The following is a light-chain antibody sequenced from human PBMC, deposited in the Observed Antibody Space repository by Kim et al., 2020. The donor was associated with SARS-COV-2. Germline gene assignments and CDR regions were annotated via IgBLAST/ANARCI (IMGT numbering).Light chain of an antibody. V-gene: IGKV3-15*01. CDR2: GAS. Sequence: EIVMTQSPVTLSVSQGERATLSCRASQSVSSNLVWYQEKPGQAPRLIVYGASSRAASVPARFSGSASGTEFTLTISSLQSEDFAVYYCQQYNDWPQTFGQGTKVDIK. J-gene: IGKJ1*01. CDR3: QQYNDWPQT. CDR1: QSVSSN.